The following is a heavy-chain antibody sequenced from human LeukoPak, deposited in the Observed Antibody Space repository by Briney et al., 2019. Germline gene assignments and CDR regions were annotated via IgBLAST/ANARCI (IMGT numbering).Heavy chain of an antibody. V-gene: IGHV1-46*01. D-gene: IGHD2-15*01. CDR1: GDTFTTDY. J-gene: IGHJ4*02. CDR3: ARGGKGCSGGSCYSTFDY. CDR2: INPSGGST. Sequence: GASVKVSCKASGDTFTTDYIHWVRQAPGQGLEWMGIINPSGGSTSYAQKFQGRVTMTRDTSTSTVYMELSSLRSEDTAVYYRARGGKGCSGGSCYSTFDYWGQGTLVTVSS.